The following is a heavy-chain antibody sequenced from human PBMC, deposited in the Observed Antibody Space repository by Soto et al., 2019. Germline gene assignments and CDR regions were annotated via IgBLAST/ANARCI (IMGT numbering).Heavy chain of an antibody. J-gene: IGHJ6*02. CDR3: ARQEKLLWFGELSTSGYYYYGMDV. Sequence: SETLSLTCTVSGGSISSSSCYWGWIRQPPGKGLEWIGSIYYSGSTYYNPSLKSRVTISVDTSKNQFSLKLSSVTAADTAVYYCARQEKLLWFGELSTSGYYYYGMDVWGQGTTVTVSS. V-gene: IGHV4-39*01. CDR1: GGSISSSSCY. CDR2: IYYSGST. D-gene: IGHD3-10*01.